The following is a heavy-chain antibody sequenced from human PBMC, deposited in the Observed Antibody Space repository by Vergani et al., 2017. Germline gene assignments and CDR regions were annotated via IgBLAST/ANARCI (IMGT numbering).Heavy chain of an antibody. CDR2: ISYDGSNK. J-gene: IGHJ1*01. V-gene: IGHV3-30*03. CDR1: GFTFSSYG. Sequence: QVQLVESGGGVVQPGRSLRLSCAASGFTFSSYGMHWVRQAPGKGLEWVAVISYDGSNKYYADSVKGRFTISRDNSKNTLYLQMNSLRAEDTAVYYCARAWGAYGGLAEYFQHWGQGTLVTVSS. CDR3: ARAWGAYGGLAEYFQH. D-gene: IGHD4-23*01.